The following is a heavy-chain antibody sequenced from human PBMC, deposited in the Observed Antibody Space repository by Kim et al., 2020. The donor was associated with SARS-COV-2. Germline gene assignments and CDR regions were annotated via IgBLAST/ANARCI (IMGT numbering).Heavy chain of an antibody. J-gene: IGHJ6*02. V-gene: IGHV3-30-3*01. CDR2: ITYDGRNK. D-gene: IGHD3-10*01. CDR3: ARGHYHDSVSRSDYYDGMDV. Sequence: GGSLKLSCAASGLSFDDSAMNWVRQAPGKGLEWVAVITYDGRNKDYADSVKGRFTISSDNSKRTLFLQMNSLRVEDTGVYYCARGHYHDSVSRSDYYDGMDVWGQGTTVTVSS. CDR1: GLSFDDSA.